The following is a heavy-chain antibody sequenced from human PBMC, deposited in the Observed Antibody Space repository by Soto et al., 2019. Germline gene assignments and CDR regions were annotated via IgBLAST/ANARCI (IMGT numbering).Heavy chain of an antibody. CDR3: ARGFDGDYATYYYSGMDV. CDR1: GGTFSSYA. D-gene: IGHD4-17*01. Sequence: QVQLVQSGAEVKKPGSSVKVSCKASGGTFSSYAISWVRQAPGQGLEWMGGIIPIFGTANYAQKFQGRVTLTADKSTSTAYMELSSLRSEDTAVYYCARGFDGDYATYYYSGMDVWGQGPTVTVSS. J-gene: IGHJ6*02. CDR2: IIPIFGTA. V-gene: IGHV1-69*06.